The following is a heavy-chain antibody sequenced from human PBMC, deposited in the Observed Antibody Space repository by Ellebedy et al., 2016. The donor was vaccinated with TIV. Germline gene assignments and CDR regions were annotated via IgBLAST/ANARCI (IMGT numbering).Heavy chain of an antibody. V-gene: IGHV3-30-3*01. D-gene: IGHD3-10*01. CDR1: GFTFTSDA. CDR2: VSYDRINK. CDR3: ARRATVSYYGIDL. Sequence: GESLKISCAASGFTFTSDAMHWVRQAPGKGLEWVAIVSYDRINKYYADSVKGRFTISRDNSKSTLSLQMNSLRVEDTALYYCARRATVSYYGIDLWGQGTTFTVSS. J-gene: IGHJ6*02.